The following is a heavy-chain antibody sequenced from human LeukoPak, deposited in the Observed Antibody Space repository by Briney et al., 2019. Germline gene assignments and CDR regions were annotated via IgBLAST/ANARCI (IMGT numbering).Heavy chain of an antibody. J-gene: IGHJ2*01. CDR2: IYYSGST. V-gene: IGHV4-59*08. Sequence: SETLSLTCTVSGGSISSYYWNWIRQPPGKGLEWIGYIYYSGSTNYNPSLKSRVTISVDTSKNQFSLKLNSVTAADTAVYYCVKMVGPRYFDLWGRGTLVTVSS. CDR1: GGSISSYY. D-gene: IGHD2-15*01. CDR3: VKMVGPRYFDL.